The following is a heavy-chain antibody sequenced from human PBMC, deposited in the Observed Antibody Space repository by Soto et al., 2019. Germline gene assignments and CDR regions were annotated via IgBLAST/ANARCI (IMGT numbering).Heavy chain of an antibody. D-gene: IGHD3-3*01. Sequence: QVQLVESGGGVVQPGRSLRLSCAASGFTFSNFGMHWGRQAPGKGLEWVAAISAEGSDKYFSDSVKGRFTISRDNSKNTLVLQINSLRDEDTAVDYCTIGSEVALQELDYWGQGTLVTVSS. V-gene: IGHV3-30*03. CDR1: GFTFSNFG. CDR3: TIGSEVALQELDY. J-gene: IGHJ4*02. CDR2: ISAEGSDK.